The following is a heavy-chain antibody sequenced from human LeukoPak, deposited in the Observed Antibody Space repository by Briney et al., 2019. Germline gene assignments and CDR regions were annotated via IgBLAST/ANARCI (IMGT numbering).Heavy chain of an antibody. Sequence: ASVKVSCKASGYSFTSYAMNWVRQAPGQGREWMGWINTNTGNPTYAQGFTGRFVFSLDTSVSTAYLQISSLKAEDTAVYYCARGQHFDWLALDYWGQGTLVTVSS. CDR3: ARGQHFDWLALDY. J-gene: IGHJ4*02. CDR2: INTNTGNP. V-gene: IGHV7-4-1*02. CDR1: GYSFTSYA. D-gene: IGHD3-9*01.